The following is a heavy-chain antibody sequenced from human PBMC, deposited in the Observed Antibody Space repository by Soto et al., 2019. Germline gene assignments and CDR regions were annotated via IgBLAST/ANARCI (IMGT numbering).Heavy chain of an antibody. CDR1: GFSFTGYY. D-gene: IGHD6-6*01. V-gene: IGHV1-2*02. CDR3: AKDLTRQLAYWLDP. Sequence: ASVKVSCKASGFSFTGYYIHWLRQAPGQGLEWMGWINAHSGGTEYAQKFQGRVTLTRDTSIATAYLSLTSLTSDDTALYYCAKDLTRQLAYWLDPWGQGTQVTVSS. J-gene: IGHJ5*02. CDR2: INAHSGGT.